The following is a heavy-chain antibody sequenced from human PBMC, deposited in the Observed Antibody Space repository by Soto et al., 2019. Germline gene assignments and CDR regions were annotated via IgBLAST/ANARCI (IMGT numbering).Heavy chain of an antibody. CDR2: IYWDDDK. CDR3: VQRQKAGRKIEAAGNWFDP. V-gene: IGHV2-5*02. D-gene: IGHD6-13*01. J-gene: IGHJ5*02. CDR1: GFSLSTNGVG. Sequence: ASGPTLVNPTQTLTLTCNFSGFSLSTNGVGVGWIRQPPGKALEWLAVIYWDDDKRYSPSLQSRLTITKDTSKNQVVLTMTNMEPVETDTYYCVQRQKAGRKIEAAGNWFDPWGQGTMVTVSS.